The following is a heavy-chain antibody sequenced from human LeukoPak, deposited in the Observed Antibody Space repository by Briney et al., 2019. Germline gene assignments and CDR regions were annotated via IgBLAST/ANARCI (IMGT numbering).Heavy chain of an antibody. CDR2: IKQDGSEK. J-gene: IGHJ3*02. Sequence: GGSLRLSCAASGFTFSSYAMSWVRQAPGKGLEWVANIKQDGSEKYYVDSVKGRFTISRDNAKNSLYLQMNSLRAEDTAVYYCARVGASQGDAFDIWGQGTMVTVSS. CDR1: GFTFSSYA. CDR3: ARVGASQGDAFDI. V-gene: IGHV3-7*01. D-gene: IGHD1-26*01.